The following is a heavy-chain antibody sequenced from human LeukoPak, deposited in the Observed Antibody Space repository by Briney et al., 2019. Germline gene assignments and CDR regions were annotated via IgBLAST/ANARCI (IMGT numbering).Heavy chain of an antibody. J-gene: IGHJ4*02. CDR2: ISAYYGNT. D-gene: IGHD3-9*01. Sequence: GASVRVSCKASGYTFTSYGISWVRQAPGQGLEWMGWISAYYGNTNYAQKLQGRVTMTTDTSTSTAYMELRSLRSDDTAVYYCARRVELRYFDWLSFFLDYWGQGTLVTVSS. V-gene: IGHV1-18*04. CDR3: ARRVELRYFDWLSFFLDY. CDR1: GYTFTSYG.